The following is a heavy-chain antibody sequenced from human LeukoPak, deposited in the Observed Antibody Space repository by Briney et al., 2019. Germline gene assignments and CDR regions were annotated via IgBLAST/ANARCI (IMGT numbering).Heavy chain of an antibody. D-gene: IGHD3-10*01. J-gene: IGHJ4*02. CDR1: GFTFRNYG. CDR2: IADDGRAK. CDR3: AKEDTWGEWYFDY. Sequence: GRSLRLSCVVSGFTFRNYGMHWVRQAPGKGLEWVAVIADDGRAKFYADSVKGRFTISRDNSKNTLYLQMNSLRAEDTAVYYCAKEDTWGEWYFDYWGQGTLVTVSS. V-gene: IGHV3-30*18.